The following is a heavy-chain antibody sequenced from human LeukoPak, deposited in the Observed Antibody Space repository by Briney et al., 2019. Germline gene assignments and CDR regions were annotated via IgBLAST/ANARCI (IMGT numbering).Heavy chain of an antibody. CDR2: ISGSGGST. D-gene: IGHD1-7*01. V-gene: IGHV3-23*01. CDR3: APFPTGTTGQHY. J-gene: IGHJ4*02. CDR1: GFTFSSYA. Sequence: PGGSLRLSCAASGFTFSSYAMSWVRQALGKGLEWVSAISGSGGSTYYADSVKGRFTISRDNSKNTLYLQMNSLRAEDTAVYYCAPFPTGTTGQHYWGQGTLVTVSS.